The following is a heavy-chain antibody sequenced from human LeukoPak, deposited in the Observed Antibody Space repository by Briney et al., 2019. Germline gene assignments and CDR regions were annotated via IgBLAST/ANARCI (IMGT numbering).Heavy chain of an antibody. V-gene: IGHV4-34*01. D-gene: IGHD3-22*01. CDR3: ARITRRYYDSSGYYPYYYYYGMDV. CDR2: INHSGST. Sequence: SETLSLTCAVYGGSFGGYYWSWIRQPPGKGLEWIGEINHSGSTNYNPSLKSRVTISVDTSKNQFSLKLSSVTAADTAVYYCARITRRYYDSSGYYPYYYYYGMDVWGQGTTVTVSS. J-gene: IGHJ6*02. CDR1: GGSFGGYY.